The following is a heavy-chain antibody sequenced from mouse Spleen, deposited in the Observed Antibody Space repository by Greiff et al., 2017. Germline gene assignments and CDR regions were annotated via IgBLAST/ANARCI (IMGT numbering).Heavy chain of an antibody. V-gene: IGHV2-6-7*01. CDR2: IWGDGST. J-gene: IGHJ1*01. Sequence: QVQLQQSGPGLVAPSQSLSITCTVSGFSLTGYGVNWVRQPPGKGLEWLGMIWGDGSTDYNSALKSRLSISKDNSKSQVFLKMNSLQTDDTARYYCARWYYGSSYDWYFDVWGAGTTVTVSS. D-gene: IGHD1-1*01. CDR3: ARWYYGSSYDWYFDV. CDR1: GFSLTGYG.